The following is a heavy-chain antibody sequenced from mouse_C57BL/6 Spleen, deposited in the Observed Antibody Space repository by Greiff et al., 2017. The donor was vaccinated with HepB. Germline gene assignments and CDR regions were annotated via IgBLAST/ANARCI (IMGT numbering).Heavy chain of an antibody. J-gene: IGHJ4*01. CDR2: INPSSGYT. Sequence: LVESGAELARPGASVKMSCKASGYTFTSYTMHWVKQRPGQGLEWIGYINPSSGYTKYNQKFKDKATLTADKSSSTAYMQLSSLTSEDSAVYYCASGYDYAMDYWGQGTSVTVSS. CDR3: ASGYDYAMDY. D-gene: IGHD2-2*01. V-gene: IGHV1-4*01. CDR1: GYTFTSYT.